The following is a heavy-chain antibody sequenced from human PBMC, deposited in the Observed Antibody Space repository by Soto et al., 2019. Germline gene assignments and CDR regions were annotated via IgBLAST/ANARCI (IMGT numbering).Heavy chain of an antibody. Sequence: QVQLQESGPGLVKPSGTLSLTCAVSGGSISSNNWWSWVRQPPGKGLEWIGEIYHSGSTNYNPSLKSRVTISVDKSKNQFSLKLISVTAADTAVYYCAGFHSSPDNWFDPWGQGTLVTVSS. CDR2: IYHSGST. CDR1: GGSISSNNW. CDR3: AGFHSSPDNWFDP. D-gene: IGHD6-13*01. V-gene: IGHV4-4*02. J-gene: IGHJ5*02.